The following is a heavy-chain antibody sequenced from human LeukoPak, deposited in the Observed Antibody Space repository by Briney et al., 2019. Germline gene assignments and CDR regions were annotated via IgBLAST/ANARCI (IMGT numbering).Heavy chain of an antibody. CDR1: GFTFSSYA. D-gene: IGHD6-19*01. CDR2: ISKGGDST. Sequence: GGSLRLSCAASGFTFSSYAMTWVRQAPGKGLEWVSCISKGGDSTYYVDSVKGRFTISRDNSKNTLYLQMNSLRAEDTAVYYCAKVPGYSSGWYPGYWGQGTLVTVSS. CDR3: AKVPGYSSGWYPGY. V-gene: IGHV3-23*01. J-gene: IGHJ4*02.